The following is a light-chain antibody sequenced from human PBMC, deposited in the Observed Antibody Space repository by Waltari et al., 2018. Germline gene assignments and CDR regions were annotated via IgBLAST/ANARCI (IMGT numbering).Light chain of an antibody. CDR2: GAS. J-gene: IGKJ1*01. V-gene: IGKV3D-15*01. Sequence: EIVLTQSPATLSVSPGDTVTLSCRASESVTTKLAWYQHQPGQAPRLLIYGASARATGIPARFSGSGSGTEFTLTISSLQSEDFAVYYCQQYNNWPPWTFGQGTKVEIK. CDR3: QQYNNWPPWT. CDR1: ESVTTK.